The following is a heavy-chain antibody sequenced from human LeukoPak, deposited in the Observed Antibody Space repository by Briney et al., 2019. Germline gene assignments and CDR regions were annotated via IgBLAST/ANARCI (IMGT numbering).Heavy chain of an antibody. Sequence: SETLSLTCTVSGYSISSGYYWGWIRQPPGKGLGWIGSIYHTGSTSYNPSLKSRFTISVDRPKNQFFLNVTSLTAADTAVYYCARSRQASGLLSSWGQGTPVVVSS. D-gene: IGHD3-10*01. J-gene: IGHJ5*02. V-gene: IGHV4-38-2*02. CDR2: IYHTGST. CDR3: ARSRQASGLLSS. CDR1: GYSISSGYY.